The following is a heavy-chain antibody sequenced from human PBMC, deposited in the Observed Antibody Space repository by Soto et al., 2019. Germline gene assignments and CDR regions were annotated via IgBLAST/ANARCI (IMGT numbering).Heavy chain of an antibody. CDR2: IYYSAST. V-gene: IGHV4-59*08. D-gene: IGHD2-21*02. J-gene: IGHJ4*02. CDR1: GGSISSYY. Sequence: QVQLQESGPGLVKPSETLSLTCTVSGGSISSYYWSWIRQPPGKGLEWIGYIYYSASTNYSPSLKSRVTISGDTSKNQFSLNLRSVTAADAAVYYCARHLPYCGGDCYSLDYWGQGTLVTVSS. CDR3: ARHLPYCGGDCYSLDY.